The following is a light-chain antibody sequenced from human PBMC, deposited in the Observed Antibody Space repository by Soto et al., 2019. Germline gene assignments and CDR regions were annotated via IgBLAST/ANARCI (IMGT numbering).Light chain of an antibody. V-gene: IGLV1-47*01. CDR3: ATWDGSLSGWV. J-gene: IGLJ3*02. CDR2: KNN. CDR1: SSNIGRNY. Sequence: QSVLTQPPSASGTPGQRVTISCSGSSSNIGRNYVYWYQQFPGTAPKLLIYKNNQRPSGVPDRFSGSKSGTPASLAISGLRSEDEADFYCATWDGSLSGWVFGGGTKLTVL.